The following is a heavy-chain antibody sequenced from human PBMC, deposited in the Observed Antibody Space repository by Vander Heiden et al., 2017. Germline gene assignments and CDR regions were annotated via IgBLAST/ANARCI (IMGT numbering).Heavy chain of an antibody. V-gene: IGHV3-21*01. CDR2: ISTSSSYI. Sequence: EVHLVESGGGLVKPGGSLRLSCAASGLNFSTYSMNWVRQAPGKGLEWVSSISTSSSYIYYAGSVKGRFTISRDNAKNSLYLQMNTLRAEDTALYYCARSPAIFPINEIDYWGQGTLVTVSS. D-gene: IGHD3-9*01. J-gene: IGHJ4*02. CDR3: ARSPAIFPINEIDY. CDR1: GLNFSTYS.